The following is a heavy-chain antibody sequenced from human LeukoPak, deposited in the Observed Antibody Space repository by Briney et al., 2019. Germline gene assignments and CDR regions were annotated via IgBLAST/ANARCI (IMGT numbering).Heavy chain of an antibody. V-gene: IGHV3-66*02. CDR3: SRADGFGSSWYPWY. CDR2: IYSGGRT. CDR1: GFTVGSNY. J-gene: IGHJ4*02. D-gene: IGHD6-13*01. Sequence: GGSLRLSCAASGFTVGSNYMSWVRQAPGKGLEWVSVIYSGGRTYYADSVKGRFTISRDNSKNTLYLQMNSLRAEDTAVYYCSRADGFGSSWYPWYWGQGTLVTVSS.